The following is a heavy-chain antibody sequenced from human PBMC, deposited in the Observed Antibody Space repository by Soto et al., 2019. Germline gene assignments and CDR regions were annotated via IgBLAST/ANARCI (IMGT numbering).Heavy chain of an antibody. CDR3: ARDQYGYDSQGEHYYYGMDV. CDR1: GGTFSSYA. Sequence: QVQLVQSGAEVKKPGSSVKVSCKASGGTFSSYAISWVRQAPGQGLEWMGGIIPIFGTANYAQKFQGRVTITADESTSTAYMELSSLRSEDTAVYYCARDQYGYDSQGEHYYYGMDVWGQGTTVTVSS. V-gene: IGHV1-69*01. J-gene: IGHJ6*02. CDR2: IIPIFGTA. D-gene: IGHD5-12*01.